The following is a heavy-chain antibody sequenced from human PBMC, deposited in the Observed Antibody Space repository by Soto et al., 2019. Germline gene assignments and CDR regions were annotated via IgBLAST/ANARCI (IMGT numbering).Heavy chain of an antibody. D-gene: IGHD4-17*01. J-gene: IGHJ4*02. Sequence: SETLSLTCSVSGASIRGNNYYWGWIRQPPGRGLEWIGSILYSGSTYYNPSLKSRGDISADTSKNQISLRLTSVTAADTAVYYCASHYGDYEYYEYWGQGTQVTVSS. CDR3: ASHYGDYEYYEY. CDR1: GASIRGNNYY. CDR2: ILYSGST. V-gene: IGHV4-39*07.